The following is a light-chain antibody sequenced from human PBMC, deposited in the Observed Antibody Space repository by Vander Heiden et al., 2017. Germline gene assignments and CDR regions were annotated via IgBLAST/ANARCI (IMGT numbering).Light chain of an antibody. CDR3: QQSYSSRYT. J-gene: IGKJ2*01. CDR2: AAS. V-gene: IGKV1-39*01. Sequence: DFQMTQSPSSLSASVGDRVTITCRASQSISSYLDWYQQKPGKAPKLLIYAASSLESGVPSRFSGSGSGTDFTLTISSLQPEDFATYYCQQSYSSRYTFGQGTKLEIK. CDR1: QSISSY.